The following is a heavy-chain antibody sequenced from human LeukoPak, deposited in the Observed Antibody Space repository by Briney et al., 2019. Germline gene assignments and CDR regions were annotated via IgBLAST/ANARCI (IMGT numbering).Heavy chain of an antibody. D-gene: IGHD5-18*01. CDR3: ARGYSYGYSFCYFDY. CDR2: INHSGST. CDR1: GGFFSGYY. J-gene: IGHJ4*02. Sequence: PSETLSLTCAVYGGFFSGYYWSWIRQPPGKGLEWIGEINHSGSTNYNPSLKSRVTISVDTSKNQFSLKLSSVTAADTAVYYCARGYSYGYSFCYFDYWGQGTLVTVSS. V-gene: IGHV4-34*01.